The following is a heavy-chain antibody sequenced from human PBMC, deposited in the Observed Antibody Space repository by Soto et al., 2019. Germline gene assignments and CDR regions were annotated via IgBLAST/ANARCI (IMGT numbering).Heavy chain of an antibody. D-gene: IGHD3-10*01. CDR2: INTGNGNT. Sequence: GASVKVSCKTSGYTFSTYATHWARQAPGQRLEWMGWINTGNGNTKHSQKFQGRVTITRDTSASTDYMELSSLRSEDTAVYYCARDSGAYFDYWGQGTLVTVSS. J-gene: IGHJ4*02. CDR1: GYTFSTYA. CDR3: ARDSGAYFDY. V-gene: IGHV1-3*04.